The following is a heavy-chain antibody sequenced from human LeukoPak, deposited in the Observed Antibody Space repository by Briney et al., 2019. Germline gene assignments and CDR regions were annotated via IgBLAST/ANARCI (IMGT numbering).Heavy chain of an antibody. Sequence: PSETLSLTCTVSGGSISSSSSYWAWIRQPPGTGLEWIGNIYYSGSTYYSPSLKSRLTISVDTSKNQFSLKLSSVTAADTAVYYCARVICSGGSCRFDYWGQGTLVTVSS. V-gene: IGHV4-39*07. CDR2: IYYSGST. D-gene: IGHD2-15*01. J-gene: IGHJ4*02. CDR3: ARVICSGGSCRFDY. CDR1: GGSISSSSSY.